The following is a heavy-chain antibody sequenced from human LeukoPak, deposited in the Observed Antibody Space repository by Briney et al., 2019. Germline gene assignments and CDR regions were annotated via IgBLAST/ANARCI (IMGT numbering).Heavy chain of an antibody. CDR1: GFTFSIYA. D-gene: IGHD3-22*01. J-gene: IGHJ4*02. CDR3: ARGKYYYDSSGYFRLWAMFYFDY. CDR2: IGGSGGST. V-gene: IGHV3-23*01. Sequence: HSGGSLRLSCAASGFTFSIYAMSWVRQAPGKGLEWVSTIGGSGGSTYYADSVKGRFTISRDNSKNTLYLQMNSLRAEDTAVYYCARGKYYYDSSGYFRLWAMFYFDYWGQGTLVTVSS.